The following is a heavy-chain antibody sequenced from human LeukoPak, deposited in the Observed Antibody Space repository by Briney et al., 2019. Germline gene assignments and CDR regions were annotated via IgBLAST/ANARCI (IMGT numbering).Heavy chain of an antibody. CDR3: AKDREGYFDY. V-gene: IGHV3-11*01. CDR1: GFTFSDYY. Sequence: GGSLRLSCAASGFTFSDYYMSWIRQAPGKGLEWVSYIISGGSTIYYADSVKGRFTISRDNSKNTLYLQMNSLRAEDTAVYYCAKDREGYFDYWGQGTLVTVSS. J-gene: IGHJ4*02. CDR2: IISGGSTI.